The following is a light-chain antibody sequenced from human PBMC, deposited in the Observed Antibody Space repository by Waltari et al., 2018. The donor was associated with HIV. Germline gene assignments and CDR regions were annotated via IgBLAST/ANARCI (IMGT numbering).Light chain of an antibody. V-gene: IGLV2-18*02. J-gene: IGLJ2*01. CDR2: EVT. Sequence: QSALTQPPSVSGSPGQSVTISCAGTNSDIGGYARVSWYQQPPGTAPKLLISEVTNRPSGVPGRFSASKSGTTASLTSSGLQAGDEGDYYCSSYSATNTVVFGGGTKLTVL. CDR3: SSYSATNTVV. CDR1: NSDIGGYAR.